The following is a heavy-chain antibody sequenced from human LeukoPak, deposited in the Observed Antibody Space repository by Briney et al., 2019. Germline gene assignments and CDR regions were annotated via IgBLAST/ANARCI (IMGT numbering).Heavy chain of an antibody. Sequence: PGGSLRLSCAASGFTFDDYAMYWVRQAPGKGLEWVSIIYSGGNTYYADSVKGRFTISRGNSKNTLYLQMNRLRPEDTAVYYCARGTVTAPDYWGQGTLVTVSS. CDR3: ARGTVTAPDY. V-gene: IGHV3-53*01. J-gene: IGHJ4*02. D-gene: IGHD2-21*02. CDR1: GFTFDDYA. CDR2: IYSGGNT.